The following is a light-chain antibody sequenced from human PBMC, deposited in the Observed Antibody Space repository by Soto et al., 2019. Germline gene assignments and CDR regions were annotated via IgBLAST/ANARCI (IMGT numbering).Light chain of an antibody. Sequence: DIQMTQSPSSLSASVGDRVTITCRASQGISTYLNWYQQKPGQAPKLLIYAASSLQSVVPSRFSGSGSETDFTLTISSLQPEDFATYSCQQSYSTTWTFGKGTKVEIK. V-gene: IGKV1-39*01. CDR3: QQSYSTTWT. CDR1: QGISTY. CDR2: AAS. J-gene: IGKJ1*01.